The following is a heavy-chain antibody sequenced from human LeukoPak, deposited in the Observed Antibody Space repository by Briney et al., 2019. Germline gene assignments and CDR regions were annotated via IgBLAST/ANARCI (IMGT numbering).Heavy chain of an antibody. V-gene: IGHV4-39*01. CDR2: IYYSGST. Sequence: SETLSLTCTVSGGSISSSSYYWGWIRQPPGKGLEWIGSIYYSGSTYYNPSLKSRVTLSVDTSNNQFSLKLSSVTAADTAVYYCASHQYSGSRIKWFDPWAREPWSPSPQ. D-gene: IGHD6-13*01. CDR1: GGSISSSSYY. CDR3: ASHQYSGSRIKWFDP. J-gene: IGHJ5*02.